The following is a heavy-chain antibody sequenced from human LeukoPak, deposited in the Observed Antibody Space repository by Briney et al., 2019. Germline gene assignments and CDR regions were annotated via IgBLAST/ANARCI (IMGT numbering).Heavy chain of an antibody. CDR3: AIQWVPAAPLDY. V-gene: IGHV3-21*01. CDR2: ISSSSSYI. D-gene: IGHD2-2*01. J-gene: IGHJ4*02. CDR1: GFTFSSYS. Sequence: GGSLRLSCAASGFTFSSYSMNWVRQAPGKGLEWVSSISSSSSYIYYADSVKGRFTISRDNAKNSLYLQMNSLRAEDTAVYYCAIQWVPAAPLDYWGQGTLVTVSS.